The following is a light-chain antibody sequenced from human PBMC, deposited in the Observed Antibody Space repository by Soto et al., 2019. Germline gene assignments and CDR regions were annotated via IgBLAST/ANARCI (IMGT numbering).Light chain of an antibody. CDR1: QSVDSGH. V-gene: IGKV3-11*01. Sequence: EVVMTQSPATLSVSQGERATLSCRASQSVDSGHLAWYQQKPGQAPRLLIYEASNRATGIPARFSGSGSGADFTLTISSLEPEDFALYYCQQHINWPLTFGGGSKVDIK. CDR3: QQHINWPLT. CDR2: EAS. J-gene: IGKJ4*01.